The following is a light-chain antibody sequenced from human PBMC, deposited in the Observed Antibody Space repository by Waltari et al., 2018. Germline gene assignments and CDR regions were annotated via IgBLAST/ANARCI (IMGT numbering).Light chain of an antibody. CDR2: EVS. V-gene: IGLV2-14*01. CDR1: TSDVGGYTY. J-gene: IGLJ1*01. CDR3: SSYTSSSTLEV. Sequence: QSALPQPASVSGSPGQSITISCTGPTSDVGGYTYVSWYQQHPGKAPKLMIYEVSNRPSGVSNRFSGSKSGNTASLTISGLQAEDEADYYCSSYTSSSTLEVFGTGTKVTVL.